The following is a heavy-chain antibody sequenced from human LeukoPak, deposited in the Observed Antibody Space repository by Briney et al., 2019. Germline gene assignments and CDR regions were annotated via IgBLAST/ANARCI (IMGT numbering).Heavy chain of an antibody. CDR1: GFTFSASA. J-gene: IGHJ4*02. V-gene: IGHV3-73*01. D-gene: IGHD1-26*01. Sequence: GGSLRLSCAASGFTFSASAMHWVRQASGKGLEWVGRIRSKSNNYATAYGASVKGRFTISRDDSKNTAYPQMNSLKTEDTAVYYCTTRWGIVGIAPADYWGQGTLVTVSS. CDR2: IRSKSNNYAT. CDR3: TTRWGIVGIAPADY.